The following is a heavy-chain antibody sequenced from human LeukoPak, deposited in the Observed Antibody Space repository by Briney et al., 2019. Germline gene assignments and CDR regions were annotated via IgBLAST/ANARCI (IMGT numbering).Heavy chain of an antibody. CDR2: INSDGSST. CDR3: ARDEYSSSWYRRNYYYGMDV. CDR1: GFTFSSYG. J-gene: IGHJ6*02. Sequence: SGGSLRLSCAASGFTFSSYGMHWVRQAPGKGLVWVSRINSDGSSTSYADSVKGRFTISRDNAKNTLYLQMNSLRAEDTAVYYCARDEYSSSWYRRNYYYGMDVWGQGTTVTVSS. V-gene: IGHV3-74*01. D-gene: IGHD6-13*01.